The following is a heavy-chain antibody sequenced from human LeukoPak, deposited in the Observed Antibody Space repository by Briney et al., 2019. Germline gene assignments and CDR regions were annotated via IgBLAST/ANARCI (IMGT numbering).Heavy chain of an antibody. CDR1: GDSISIYY. J-gene: IGHJ4*02. CDR2: IYYTRST. D-gene: IGHD3-22*01. V-gene: IGHV4-59*01. CDR3: ARGRGDSRGTSFDS. Sequence: SETLSLTCTVSGDSISIYYWSWIRQPPGKGLEWIGYIYYTRSTTYNPSLKSRLTISIDTSKNQFSLNLISLTAADTAVYYCARGRGDSRGTSFDSWGQGTLVTVSS.